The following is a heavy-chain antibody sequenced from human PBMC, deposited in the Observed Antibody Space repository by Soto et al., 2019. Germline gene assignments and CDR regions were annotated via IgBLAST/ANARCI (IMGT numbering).Heavy chain of an antibody. CDR2: ISWNSYNI. D-gene: IGHD2-8*01. J-gene: IGHJ4*02. CDR1: GVSFCNAW. V-gene: IGHV3-9*01. CDR3: ATGPDSVLMVYATYYFEN. Sequence: GGSLELARAASGVSFCNAWVGGFLQSPGKGLEWVSGISWNSYNIDYADSVKGRFTISRDNAKNSLFLQMNSLRTGDTALYYCATGPDSVLMVYATYYFENWGQGTPVTFSS.